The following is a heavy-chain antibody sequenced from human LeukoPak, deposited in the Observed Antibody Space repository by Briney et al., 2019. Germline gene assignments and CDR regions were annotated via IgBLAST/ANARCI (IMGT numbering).Heavy chain of an antibody. CDR3: ARGSLVGATYYFDY. V-gene: IGHV3-7*01. Sequence: GGSLRLSCAASGFTFSSYWMSWVRQAPGKGLEWVANIKQDGSEKYYVDSVKGRFTISRDNAKNSLYLQMNSLRAEDTAVYYCARGSLVGATYYFDYWGQGTLVTVSS. D-gene: IGHD1-26*01. CDR2: IKQDGSEK. J-gene: IGHJ4*02. CDR1: GFTFSSYW.